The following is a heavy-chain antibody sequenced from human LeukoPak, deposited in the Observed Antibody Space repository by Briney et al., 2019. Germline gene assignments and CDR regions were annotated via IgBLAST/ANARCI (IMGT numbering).Heavy chain of an antibody. CDR1: GYRFIDYW. J-gene: IGHJ6*02. D-gene: IGHD2-15*01. Sequence: GESLQISCNGSGYRFIDYWIVWGRQMPGTGLEWMGIIIPGDSDIKYSPSFQGQVTISADNSISTAYLQWSSLKASDTAIYYCVRHGLKGCSGGRCFTSFYYYGADFWGQGSTVTVS. CDR2: IIPGDSDI. V-gene: IGHV5-51*01. CDR3: VRHGLKGCSGGRCFTSFYYYGADF.